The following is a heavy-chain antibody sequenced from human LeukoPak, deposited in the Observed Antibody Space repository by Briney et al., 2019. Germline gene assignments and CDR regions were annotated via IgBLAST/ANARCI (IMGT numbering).Heavy chain of an antibody. J-gene: IGHJ6*02. V-gene: IGHV3-13*04. Sequence: GGSLRLSCAASGFTFSSYDMHWVRQATGKGLEWVSAIGTAGDTYYPGSVKGRFTISRENAKNSLYLQMNSLRAGDTAVYYCARVGPYYDSSGHYYSMDVWGQGTTVTVSS. D-gene: IGHD3-22*01. CDR1: GFTFSSYD. CDR3: ARVGPYYDSSGHYYSMDV. CDR2: IGTAGDT.